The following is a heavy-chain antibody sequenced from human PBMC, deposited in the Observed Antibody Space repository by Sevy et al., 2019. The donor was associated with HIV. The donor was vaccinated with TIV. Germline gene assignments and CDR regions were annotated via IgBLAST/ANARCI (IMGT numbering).Heavy chain of an antibody. CDR2: INSDGSKT. Sequence: GGSLRLSCAASGFTFSSYWMLWVRQAPGKGLVWVSHINSDGSKTGYADSVKGRFTISRDNAKNTLYLQMNSLRAEDTAVYYCARDKSATAVDYWGQGTLVTVSS. CDR3: ARDKSATAVDY. CDR1: GFTFSSYW. J-gene: IGHJ4*02. V-gene: IGHV3-74*01. D-gene: IGHD6-25*01.